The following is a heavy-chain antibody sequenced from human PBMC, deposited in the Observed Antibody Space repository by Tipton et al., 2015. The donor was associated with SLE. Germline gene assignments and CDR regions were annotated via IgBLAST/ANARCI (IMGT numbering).Heavy chain of an antibody. CDR3: ARGFEDIVVVPAAIEYYYYYGTDV. Sequence: TLSLTCAVYGGSFSGYYWSWIRQPPGKGLEWIGEINHSGSTNYNPSLKSRVTISVDTSKNQFSLKLSSVTAADTAVYYCARGFEDIVVVPAAIEYYYYYGTDVWGQGTTVTVSS. CDR2: INHSGST. CDR1: GGSFSGYY. V-gene: IGHV4-34*01. J-gene: IGHJ6*02. D-gene: IGHD2-2*01.